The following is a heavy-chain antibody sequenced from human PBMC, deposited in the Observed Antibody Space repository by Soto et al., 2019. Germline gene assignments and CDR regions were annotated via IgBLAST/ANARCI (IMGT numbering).Heavy chain of an antibody. V-gene: IGHV1-3*01. CDR2: INAGNGNT. CDR3: ARSLQLVQAAIAY. J-gene: IGHJ4*02. CDR1: GYTFTSHA. Sequence: GASVKVSCKASGYTFTSHAMHWVRQAPGQRLEWMGWINAGNGNTKYSQKFQGRVTITRDTSASTAYMELSSLRSEDTAVYYCARSLQLVQAAIAYCGQGTLLAVSS. D-gene: IGHD2-2*02.